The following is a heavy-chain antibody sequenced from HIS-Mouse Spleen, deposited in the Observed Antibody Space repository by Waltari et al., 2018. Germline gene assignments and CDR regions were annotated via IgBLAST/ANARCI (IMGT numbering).Heavy chain of an antibody. D-gene: IGHD6-13*01. J-gene: IGHJ2*01. Sequence: QLQLQESGPGLVKPSETLSLTCPVPGGSISISSYHLGWIRQPPGKGLEWIGSIYYSGSTYYNPSLKSRVTISVDTSKNQFSLKLSSVTAADTAVYYCAREIPYSSSWYDWYFDLWGRGTLVTVSS. CDR1: GGSISISSYH. CDR2: IYYSGST. V-gene: IGHV4-39*07. CDR3: AREIPYSSSWYDWYFDL.